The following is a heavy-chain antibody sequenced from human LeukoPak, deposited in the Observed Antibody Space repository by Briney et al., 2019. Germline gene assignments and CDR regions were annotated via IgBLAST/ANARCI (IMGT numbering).Heavy chain of an antibody. CDR1: GFTFSSYS. V-gene: IGHV3-21*01. CDR2: ISSSSSYI. J-gene: IGHJ4*02. Sequence: PGGSLRLSCAASGFTFSSYSMNWVRQAPGKGLEWVSSISSSSSYIYYADSVKGRFTISRDNAKNSLYLQMNSLRAEDTAVYYCARDTAAVAGGFDYWGQGTLVTVSS. CDR3: ARDTAAVAGGFDY. D-gene: IGHD6-25*01.